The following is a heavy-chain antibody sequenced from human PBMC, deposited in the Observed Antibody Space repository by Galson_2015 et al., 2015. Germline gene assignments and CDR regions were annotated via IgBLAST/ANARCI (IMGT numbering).Heavy chain of an antibody. CDR1: GFTFSSYA. D-gene: IGHD7-27*01. CDR3: AEGHTPHWGAGRGFDY. J-gene: IGHJ4*02. CDR2: ISGSGGTA. Sequence: SLSLSCATSGFTFSSYALCWVRQAPGQGLEWVSAISGSGGTAYYADSAKGRFTISRDNSKNTLYLQMNSLRAEDTAVDYCAEGHTPHWGAGRGFDYWGQGTLVTVSS. V-gene: IGHV3-23*01.